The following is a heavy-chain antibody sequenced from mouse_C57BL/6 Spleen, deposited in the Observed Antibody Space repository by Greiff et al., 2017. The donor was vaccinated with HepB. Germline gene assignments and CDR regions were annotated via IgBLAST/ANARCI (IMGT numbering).Heavy chain of an antibody. CDR2: ISYDGSN. Sequence: EVKLQESGPGLVKPSQSLSLTCSVTGYSITSGYYWNWIRQFPGNKLEWMGYISYDGSNNYNPSLKNRISITRDTSKNQFFLKLNSVTTEDTDTYYCARDFYDYGLGYPYWGQGTTLTVSS. CDR1: GYSITSGYY. CDR3: ARDFYDYGLGYPY. J-gene: IGHJ2*01. D-gene: IGHD2-4*01. V-gene: IGHV3-6*01.